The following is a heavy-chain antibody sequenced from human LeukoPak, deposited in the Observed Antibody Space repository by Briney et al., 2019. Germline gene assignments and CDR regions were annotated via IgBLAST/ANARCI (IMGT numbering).Heavy chain of an antibody. J-gene: IGHJ4*02. CDR1: GFTVSSNY. V-gene: IGHV3-53*01. CDR2: LHTDDTT. Sequence: GGSLRLSCVASGFTVSSNYMSWVRQAPGKGLEWVSLLHTDDTTYYADSVEGRFTISRDDSKNTIYLQMNSLRAEDTAVYYCARGGVNYWNPRYWGQGTLVTVSS. CDR3: ARGGVNYWNPRY. D-gene: IGHD1-1*01.